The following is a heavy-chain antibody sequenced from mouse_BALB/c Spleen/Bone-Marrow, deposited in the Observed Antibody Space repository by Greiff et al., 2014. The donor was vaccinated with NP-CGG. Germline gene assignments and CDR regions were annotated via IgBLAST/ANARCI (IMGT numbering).Heavy chain of an antibody. CDR3: ARGENYDYDGFAY. V-gene: IGHV3-1*02. CDR2: IHYSGST. J-gene: IGHJ3*01. CDR1: GYSITSGYS. D-gene: IGHD2-4*01. Sequence: VQLQQSGPDLVKPSQSLSLTCTVTGYSITSGYSWHWIRQFPGNKLEWMGYIHYSGSTNYNPSLKSRISITRDTSKNQFFLQLISVTTEDTATYYCARGENYDYDGFAYWGQGTLVTVSA.